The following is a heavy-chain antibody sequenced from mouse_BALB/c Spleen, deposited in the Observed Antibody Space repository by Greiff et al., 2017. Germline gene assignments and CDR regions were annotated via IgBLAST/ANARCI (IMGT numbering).Heavy chain of an antibody. CDR3: ARDAAAYYGKSFYAMDY. CDR2: ISSGGSYT. V-gene: IGHV5-9-4*01. J-gene: IGHJ4*01. Sequence: EVQGVESGGGLVKPGGSLKLSCAASGFTFSSYAMSWVRQSPEKRLEWVAEISSGGSYTYYPDTVTGRFTISRDNAKNTLYLEMSSLRSEDTAMYYCARDAAAYYGKSFYAMDYWGQGTSVTVSS. CDR1: GFTFSSYA. D-gene: IGHD2-10*01.